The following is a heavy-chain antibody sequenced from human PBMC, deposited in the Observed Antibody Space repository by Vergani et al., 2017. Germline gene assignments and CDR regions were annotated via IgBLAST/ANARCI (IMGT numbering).Heavy chain of an antibody. Sequence: QVQLQQWGAGLLKPSETLSLTCAVYGGSFSGYYWSGIRQPPGKGLEWIGEINHSGSTNYNPSLKSRVTISVDTSKNQFSLKLSSVTAADTAVYYCARLNSSGYYYVDYWGQGTLVTVSS. CDR2: INHSGST. CDR3: ARLNSSGYYYVDY. D-gene: IGHD3-22*01. V-gene: IGHV4-34*01. CDR1: GGSFSGYY. J-gene: IGHJ4*02.